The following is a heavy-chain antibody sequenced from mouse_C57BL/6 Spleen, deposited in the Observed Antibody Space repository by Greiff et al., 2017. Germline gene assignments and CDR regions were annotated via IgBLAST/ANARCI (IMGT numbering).Heavy chain of an antibody. CDR3: ASLYDGYAVWFAY. V-gene: IGHV1-55*01. CDR2: IYPGSGST. CDR1: GYTFTSYW. J-gene: IGHJ3*01. D-gene: IGHD2-3*01. Sequence: QVQLQQPGAELVKPGASVKMSCKASGYTFTSYWITWVKQRPGQGLEWIGDIYPGSGSTNYNEKFKSKATLTVDTSSSTAYMQLRSLTSEDSAVYYCASLYDGYAVWFAYWGKGTLVTVSA.